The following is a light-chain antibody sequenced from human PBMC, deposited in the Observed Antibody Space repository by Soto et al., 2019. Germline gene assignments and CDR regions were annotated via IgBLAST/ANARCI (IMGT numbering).Light chain of an antibody. CDR3: QQYGSWT. CDR1: QTISSNY. J-gene: IGKJ1*01. V-gene: IGKV3-20*01. CDR2: GTS. Sequence: EIVLTQSPGTLSVSPGERATLSCRASQTISSNYLAWYQQKPGQAPSLLIYGTSSRATGIPDRFSGSGSGIDFTITIRSLDAEDSAIYYWQQYGSWTFGQGTKVEIK.